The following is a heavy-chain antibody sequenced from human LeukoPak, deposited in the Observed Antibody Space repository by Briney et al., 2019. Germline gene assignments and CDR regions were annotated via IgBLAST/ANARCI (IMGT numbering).Heavy chain of an antibody. CDR1: GYSFADYY. CDR2: ISAYNGNT. CDR3: ARIPKQLVRVGWFDP. Sequence: ASVKVSCKASGYSFADYYMHWVRQAPGQGLEWMGWISAYNGNTNYAQKLQGRVTMTTDTSTSTAYMELRSLRSDDTAVYYCARIPKQLVRVGWFDPWGQGTLVTVSS. J-gene: IGHJ5*02. V-gene: IGHV1-18*04. D-gene: IGHD6-13*01.